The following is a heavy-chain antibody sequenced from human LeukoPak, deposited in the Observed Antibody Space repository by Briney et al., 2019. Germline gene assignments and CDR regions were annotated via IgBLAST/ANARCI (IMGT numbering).Heavy chain of an antibody. D-gene: IGHD3-16*01. J-gene: IGHJ4*02. V-gene: IGHV3-7*01. CDR1: GFTFSDSW. CDR3: ARASRMGAVFDS. Sequence: GGSLRLSCVASGFTFSDSWMTWVRQAPGKGLEWVASIKQDGSETYYVDSVKGRFTISRDNAKNSLYLQMSSLRAEDSAVYYCARASRMGAVFDSWGQGALVTVSS. CDR2: IKQDGSET.